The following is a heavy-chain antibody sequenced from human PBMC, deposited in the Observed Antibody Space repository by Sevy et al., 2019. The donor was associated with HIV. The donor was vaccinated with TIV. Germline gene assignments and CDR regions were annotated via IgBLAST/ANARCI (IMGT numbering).Heavy chain of an antibody. CDR3: AKDLAFIVGDAFDI. CDR1: GFTFRNYA. CDR2: ISGGDDST. Sequence: GGSLRLSCAASGFTFRNYAMTWVRQAPGKGLQWVSAISGGDDSTYYADSVKGRFTISRDNSKNTVYLQMNSPRAGDTAVYYCAKDLAFIVGDAFDIWGQGTLVTVSS. D-gene: IGHD1-26*01. J-gene: IGHJ3*02. V-gene: IGHV3-23*01.